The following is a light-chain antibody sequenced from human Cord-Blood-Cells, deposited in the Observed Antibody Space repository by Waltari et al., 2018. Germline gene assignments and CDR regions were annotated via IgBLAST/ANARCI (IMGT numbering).Light chain of an antibody. CDR1: SSDVGGYNY. Sequence: QSALTQPASVSGSPGQSITISCTGTSSDVGGYNYVSWYQQHPGKAPKLLIYYVSKRPSGVSNRVSGSKSGNTASLTISGLQAEDEADYYCSSYTSSSTYVFGTGTKVTVL. CDR3: SSYTSSSTYV. V-gene: IGLV2-14*01. J-gene: IGLJ1*01. CDR2: YVS.